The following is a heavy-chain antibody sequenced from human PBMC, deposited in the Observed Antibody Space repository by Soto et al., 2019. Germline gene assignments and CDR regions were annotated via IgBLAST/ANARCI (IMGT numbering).Heavy chain of an antibody. D-gene: IGHD3-3*01. CDR1: GGSISSYY. V-gene: IGHV4-59*01. CDR2: IYYSGST. CDR3: ARGHYDFWSGYYSSPPGLQYFDY. J-gene: IGHJ4*02. Sequence: SETLSLTCTVSGGSISSYYWSWVRQPPGKGLEWIGYIYYSGSTNYNPSLKSRVTISVDTSKNQFSLKLSSVTAADTAVYYCARGHYDFWSGYYSSPPGLQYFDYWGQGTLVTVSS.